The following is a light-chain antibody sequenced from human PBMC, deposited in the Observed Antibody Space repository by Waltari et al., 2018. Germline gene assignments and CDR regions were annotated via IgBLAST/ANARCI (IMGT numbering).Light chain of an antibody. V-gene: IGLV3-1*01. J-gene: IGLJ2*01. CDR3: QAWDGSTVL. CDR2: QTN. Sequence: SYDLTQPPSVSVSPGQTANITCSGDNLGLPYGWWYQQKPGRSPRLVIYQTNKRPSGIPERFSGSNSGNAATLTISGTQAMDEADYFCQAWDGSTVLFGGGTKLTVL. CDR1: NLGLPY.